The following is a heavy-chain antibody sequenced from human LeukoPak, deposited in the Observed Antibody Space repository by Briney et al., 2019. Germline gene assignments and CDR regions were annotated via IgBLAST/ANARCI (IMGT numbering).Heavy chain of an antibody. CDR3: ASGSRYYYDSLGYLHVDV. D-gene: IGHD3-22*01. J-gene: IGHJ6*04. CDR2: MNGDGSTI. CDR1: EFTFSSYW. V-gene: IGHV3-74*01. Sequence: GGSLRLSCIASEFTFSSYWIYWVRQAPGKGLVCVSRMNGDGSTISYADSVKGRFTISRDNAKNTLFLQMNSLRAEDTAVYYCASGSRYYYDSLGYLHVDVWGKGTTVTVSS.